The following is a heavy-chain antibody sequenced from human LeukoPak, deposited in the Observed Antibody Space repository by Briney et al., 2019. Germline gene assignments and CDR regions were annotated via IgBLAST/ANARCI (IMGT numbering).Heavy chain of an antibody. V-gene: IGHV1-8*01. J-gene: IGHJ4*02. CDR1: GYTFTSYD. D-gene: IGHD3-22*01. Sequence: ASVKGSCKASGYTFTSYDINWVRQATGQGLEWMGWKNPNSGNTGYAQKFQGRVTMTRNTSISTAYMELSSLRSEDTAVYYCARSHSSGHDYWGQGTLVTVSS. CDR3: ARSHSSGHDY. CDR2: KNPNSGNT.